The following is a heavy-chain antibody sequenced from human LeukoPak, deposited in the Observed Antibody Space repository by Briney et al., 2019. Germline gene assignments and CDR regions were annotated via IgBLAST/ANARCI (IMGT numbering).Heavy chain of an antibody. V-gene: IGHV3-11*01. CDR3: ARELTSGTYYIDY. Sequence: GGSLRLSCAASGFTFSDYYMTWIRQAPGKGLEWVSYISNSGSTIYYADSVKGRFTISRDNGKNSLYLQMNSLRAEDAAVYYCARELTSGTYYIDYWGQGTLVTVSS. CDR1: GFTFSDYY. CDR2: ISNSGSTI. D-gene: IGHD1-26*01. J-gene: IGHJ4*02.